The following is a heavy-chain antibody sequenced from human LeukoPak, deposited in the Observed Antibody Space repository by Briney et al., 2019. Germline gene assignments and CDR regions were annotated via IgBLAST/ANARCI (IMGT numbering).Heavy chain of an antibody. D-gene: IGHD3-3*01. CDR1: RGSIRSDY. CDR3: ARAGIFRGYFDS. CDR2: IYYSGST. J-gene: IGHJ4*02. Sequence: SETLSLTCSVSRGSIRSDYWSWIRQPPGKGLEWIGYIYYSGSTNYNPSLKSRVTISLDTSKIQFSLRLSSVTAADTAVYYCARAGIFRGYFDSWGQGTLVTVSS. V-gene: IGHV4-59*01.